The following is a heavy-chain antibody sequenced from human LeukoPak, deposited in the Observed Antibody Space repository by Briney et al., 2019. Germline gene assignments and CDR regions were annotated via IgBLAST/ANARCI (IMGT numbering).Heavy chain of an antibody. V-gene: IGHV1-3*01. J-gene: IGHJ6*02. CDR3: ARGSCSSTSCYMDV. CDR2: INAGKGNT. Sequence: ASVKVSCKASGYTFTSYAMHWVRQAPGQRLEWMGWINAGKGNTKYSQKFQGRVTITGDTSASTAYMELSSLRSEDTAVYYCARGSCSSTSCYMDVWGQGTTVTVSS. D-gene: IGHD2-2*01. CDR1: GYTFTSYA.